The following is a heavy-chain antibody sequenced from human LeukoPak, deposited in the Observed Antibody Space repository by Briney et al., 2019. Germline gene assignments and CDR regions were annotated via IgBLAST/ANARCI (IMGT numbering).Heavy chain of an antibody. CDR3: ARAESITIFGVVIGGMDV. CDR2: IYYSGST. Sequence: SETLSLTCSVSGGSISSYYWNWIRQPPGKGLEWIGYIYYSGSTNYNPSLKRQVTISVDTSKNQFSLKLSSVTAADTAVYYCARAESITIFGVVIGGMDVWGQGTTVTVSS. D-gene: IGHD3-3*01. CDR1: GGSISSYY. V-gene: IGHV4-59*01. J-gene: IGHJ6*02.